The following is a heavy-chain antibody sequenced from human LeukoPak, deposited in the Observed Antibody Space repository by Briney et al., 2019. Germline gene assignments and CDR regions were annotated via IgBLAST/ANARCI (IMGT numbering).Heavy chain of an antibody. D-gene: IGHD6-19*01. J-gene: IGHJ3*02. CDR2: IYTSGST. CDR3: ARGRLAVAVREAFAI. CDR1: GGSLSSDY. Sequence: SETLSLTCTVSGGSLSSDYCGWIRQPAGKGLEWIGRIYTSGSTNYNPSLKSRVTMSVDTSKNQFSLKLSSVTAADTAVYYCARGRLAVAVREAFAISGQGTMVTVSS. V-gene: IGHV4-4*07.